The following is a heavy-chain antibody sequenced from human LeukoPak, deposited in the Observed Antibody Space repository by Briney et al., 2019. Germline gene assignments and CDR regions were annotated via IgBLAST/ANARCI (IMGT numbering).Heavy chain of an antibody. J-gene: IGHJ6*03. CDR2: INPSSVGT. CDR3: ARVRQDRDYYYYYMYV. Sequence: ASVKVSCKASGYTFSDYYMHCVRPAPGQGLEWMGWINPSSVGTNYAKKFQGRVTMTRDTSISTSYMEPSRLRSDDTAVYYCARVRQDRDYYYYYMYVWGKGTTVTVSS. D-gene: IGHD6-25*01. CDR1: GYTFSDYY. V-gene: IGHV1-2*02.